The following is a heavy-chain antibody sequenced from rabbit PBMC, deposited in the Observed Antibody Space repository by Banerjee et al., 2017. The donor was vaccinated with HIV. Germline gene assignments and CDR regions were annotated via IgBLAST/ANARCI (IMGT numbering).Heavy chain of an antibody. Sequence: QEQLEESGGDLVKPEGSLTLTCTASGFSFSSNYWICWVRQAPGKGLELIGCIYAGSSGMTYYASWAKGRFTISRTSSTTVTLQVTSLTAADTATYFCAKDGGSDYDWAMDLWGPGTLVTVS. CDR3: AKDGGSDYDWAMDL. CDR1: GFSFSSNYW. D-gene: IGHD8-1*01. J-gene: IGHJ6*01. CDR2: IYAGSSGMT. V-gene: IGHV1S45*01.